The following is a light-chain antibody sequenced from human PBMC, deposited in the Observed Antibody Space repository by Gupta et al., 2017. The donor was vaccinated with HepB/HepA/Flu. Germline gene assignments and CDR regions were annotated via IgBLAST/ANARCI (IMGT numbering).Light chain of an antibody. CDR2: AAS. CDR3: QQSDTSPHT. V-gene: IGKV1-39*01. Sequence: DIQMTQSPSSLSASLGERVTITCRASESMSSYLNWYQQKPGQAPNLLIFAASSLHSGVPSRFSGSGSGTHFTLTISSLQPEDFATYYCQQSDTSPHTFGQGTRLKIK. CDR1: ESMSSY. J-gene: IGKJ2*01.